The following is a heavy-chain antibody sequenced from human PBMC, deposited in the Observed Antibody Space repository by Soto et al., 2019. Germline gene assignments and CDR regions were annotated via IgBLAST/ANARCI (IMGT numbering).Heavy chain of an antibody. CDR3: ARSPPLYYGDPYYSGMDV. Sequence: QVQLVQSGAEVNKPGSSVKVSCKASGGHFSSYAISWVRQAPGQGLEWMGGIIPIFGTANDAQKFQGRVTITADESTSTAYMELSSLRSEDTAVYYCARSPPLYYGDPYYSGMDVWGQGTTVTVSS. CDR1: GGHFSSYA. V-gene: IGHV1-69*01. J-gene: IGHJ6*02. D-gene: IGHD4-17*01. CDR2: IIPIFGTA.